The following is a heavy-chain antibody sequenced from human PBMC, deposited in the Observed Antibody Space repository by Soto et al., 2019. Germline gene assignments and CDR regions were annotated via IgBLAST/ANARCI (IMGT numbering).Heavy chain of an antibody. V-gene: IGHV3-33*08. J-gene: IGHJ4*02. Sequence: VQLVESGGGLVQPGGSLRLSCAASGFTFSSYGMHWVRQAPGEGLEWVAVMWYDGSNKYYADSVKGRFTISRDNSKNTLYLQMNSLRTEDTAVYYCARDFGDYEGYWGQGTLVTVSS. CDR3: ARDFGDYEGY. D-gene: IGHD4-17*01. CDR2: MWYDGSNK. CDR1: GFTFSSYG.